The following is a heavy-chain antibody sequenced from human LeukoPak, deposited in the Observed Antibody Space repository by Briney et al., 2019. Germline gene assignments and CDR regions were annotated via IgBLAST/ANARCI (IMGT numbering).Heavy chain of an antibody. CDR2: IYYSGST. Sequence: PSKTLSLTCTVSGGSISITNYYWAWIRQPPGKGLEYIGSIYYSGSTSHNPSLKSRVTISVDTSKNQFSLKLNSMTATDTAVFYCARHSAGDGIDYWGQGTLVTVSS. CDR3: ARHSAGDGIDY. V-gene: IGHV4-39*01. J-gene: IGHJ4*02. D-gene: IGHD7-27*01. CDR1: GGSISITNYY.